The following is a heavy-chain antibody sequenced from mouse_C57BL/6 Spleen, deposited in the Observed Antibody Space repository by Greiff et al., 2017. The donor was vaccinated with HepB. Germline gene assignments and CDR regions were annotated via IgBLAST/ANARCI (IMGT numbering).Heavy chain of an antibody. CDR2: IHPNSGST. CDR1: GYTFTSYW. J-gene: IGHJ3*01. D-gene: IGHD2-3*01. CDR3: AREDDGYSAWFAY. Sequence: VQLQQPGAELVKPGASVKLSCKASGYTFTSYWMHWVKQRPGQGLEWIGMIHPNSGSTNYNEKFKSKATLTVDKSSSTAYMQLSSLTSEDSAVYYCAREDDGYSAWFAYWGQGTLVTVSA. V-gene: IGHV1-64*01.